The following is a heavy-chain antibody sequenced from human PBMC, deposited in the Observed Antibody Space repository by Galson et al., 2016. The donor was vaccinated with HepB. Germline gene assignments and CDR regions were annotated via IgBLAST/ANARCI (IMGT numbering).Heavy chain of an antibody. CDR3: ARIGTYYIGDAFDI. CDR1: GYSFTDFY. CDR2: INTHSGGT. Sequence: SVKVSCKASGYSFTDFYIHWVRQAPGEGPEWMGWINTHSGGTNYEQKFQGRVTMTRDTTLSTAYMDLSRLRSDDTTMYYCARIGTYYIGDAFDIWGQGTMVTVSS. D-gene: IGHD3-10*01. J-gene: IGHJ3*02. V-gene: IGHV1-2*02.